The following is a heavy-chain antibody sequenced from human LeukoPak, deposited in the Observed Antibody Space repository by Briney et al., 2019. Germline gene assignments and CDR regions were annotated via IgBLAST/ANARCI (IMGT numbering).Heavy chain of an antibody. V-gene: IGHV1-18*01. J-gene: IGHJ4*02. CDR1: GYTFTSYG. CDR3: AREGRSGYYDSSGYYSRGDY. Sequence: ASVEVSCKASGYTFTSYGISWVRQAPGQGLEWMGWISAYNGNTNYAQKLQGRVTMTTDTSTSTAYMELRSLRSDDTAVYYCAREGRSGYYDSSGYYSRGDYWGQGTLVTVSS. CDR2: ISAYNGNT. D-gene: IGHD3-22*01.